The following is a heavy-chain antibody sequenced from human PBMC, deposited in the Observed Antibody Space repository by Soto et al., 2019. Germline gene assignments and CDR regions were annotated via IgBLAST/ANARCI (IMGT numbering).Heavy chain of an antibody. Sequence: EVQLVETGGGLIQPGGSLRLSCAASGFTVSSNYMSWVRQAPGKGLEWVSLIYSGGSAYYADSVKGRFTTYRDNSKNTLYIQMNSLRAEDTGVYYCARDYCVSRYYGMDVWGQGTTVTVSS. CDR1: GFTVSSNY. D-gene: IGHD2-21*01. CDR3: ARDYCVSRYYGMDV. V-gene: IGHV3-53*02. J-gene: IGHJ6*02. CDR2: IYSGGSA.